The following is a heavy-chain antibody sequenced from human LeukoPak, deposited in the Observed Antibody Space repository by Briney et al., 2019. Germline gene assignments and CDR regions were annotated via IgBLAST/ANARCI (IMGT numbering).Heavy chain of an antibody. CDR2: IYYSGST. CDR1: GGSISSYY. J-gene: IGHJ4*02. V-gene: IGHV4-59*01. Sequence: SETLSLTCTVSGGSISSYYWSWIRQPPGKGLEWIGYIYYSGSTDYNPSLKSRVTISVDTSKNQFSLKLSSVTAADTAVYYCARGEEYSSSSNYFDYWGQGILVTVSS. D-gene: IGHD6-6*01. CDR3: ARGEEYSSSSNYFDY.